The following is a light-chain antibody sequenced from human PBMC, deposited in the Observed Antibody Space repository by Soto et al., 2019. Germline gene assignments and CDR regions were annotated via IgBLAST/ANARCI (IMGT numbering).Light chain of an antibody. CDR1: GRDIGAYIF. Sequence: QSALTQPASVSGSPGQSITISCSGTGRDIGAYIFVSWYQQHPGKAPKLLLYEVFNPPSGVSNRFSGSKSGNTASLTISGLQAEDEAEYFCASFTSRPTYVFGPGTKVTVL. CDR3: ASFTSRPTYV. V-gene: IGLV2-14*03. CDR2: EVF. J-gene: IGLJ1*01.